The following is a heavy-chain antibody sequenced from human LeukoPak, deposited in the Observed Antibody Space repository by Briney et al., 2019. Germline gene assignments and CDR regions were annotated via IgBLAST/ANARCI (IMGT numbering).Heavy chain of an antibody. V-gene: IGHV4-59*01. Sequence: KPSETLSLTCTVSGGSISNYYWSWIRQPPGKGLEWIGYIYYSGSTNYNPTLKGRVTISADTSKNQFSLKLSSVTAADTAVYYCASQEYWGQGTLVTVSS. CDR1: GGSISNYY. CDR2: IYYSGST. J-gene: IGHJ4*02. CDR3: ASQEY.